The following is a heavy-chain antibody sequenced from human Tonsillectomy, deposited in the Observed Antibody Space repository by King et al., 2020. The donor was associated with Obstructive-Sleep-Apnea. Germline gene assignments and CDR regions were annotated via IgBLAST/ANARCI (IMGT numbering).Heavy chain of an antibody. CDR1: GFSLNTSAVG. CDR3: AQQGFRFEESISFDY. J-gene: IGHJ4*02. CDR2: IYWDDDK. V-gene: IGHV2-5*02. Sequence: ITLKESGPTLVKPTQTLTLTCTLSGFSLNTSAVGVGWIRQPPGKALGCLALIYWDDDKRYSPSLKSRLTITKDTSKNQVVLRMTNMDPVDTATYYCAQQGFRFEESISFDYWGQGTLVTVSS. D-gene: IGHD3-10*01.